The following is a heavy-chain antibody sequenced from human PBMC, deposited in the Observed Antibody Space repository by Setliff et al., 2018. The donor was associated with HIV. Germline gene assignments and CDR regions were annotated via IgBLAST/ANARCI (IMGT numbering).Heavy chain of an antibody. J-gene: IGHJ4*02. D-gene: IGHD2-2*01. V-gene: IGHV4-4*07. CDR1: GGSISGYY. CDR3: TTVVPAAIPYFDY. CDR2: IYSNGNT. Sequence: SETLSLTCTVSGGSISGYYWSWIWQPAGKRLEWIGRIYSNGNTNYNPSLKGRVTMSVSTSKNQFSLNLSSVTAADTAVYYCTTVVPAAIPYFDYWGQGALVTVSS.